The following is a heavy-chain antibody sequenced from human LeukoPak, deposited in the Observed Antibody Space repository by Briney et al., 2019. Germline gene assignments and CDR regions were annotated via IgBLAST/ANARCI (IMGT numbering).Heavy chain of an antibody. CDR1: GFTFSSYW. Sequence: GGSLRLSCAASGFTFSSYWMHWVRQAPGKGLVGVSRINSDGSSIRYADSVKGRFTISRDNAKNTLYLQMNSLRAEDTAVYYCARPDYGDHRFDSWGQGTLVTVSS. CDR2: INSDGSSI. J-gene: IGHJ4*02. CDR3: ARPDYGDHRFDS. V-gene: IGHV3-74*01. D-gene: IGHD4-17*01.